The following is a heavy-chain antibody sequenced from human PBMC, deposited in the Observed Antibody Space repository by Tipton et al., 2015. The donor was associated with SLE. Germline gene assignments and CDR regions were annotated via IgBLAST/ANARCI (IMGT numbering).Heavy chain of an antibody. D-gene: IGHD6-13*01. CDR3: AGLQQLVGFDP. CDR1: GGSISSGSYY. V-gene: IGHV4-61*02. Sequence: TLSLTCTVSGGSISSGSYYWGWIRQPAGKGLEWIWRIYTSGSTNYNPSLKSRVTISVDTSKNQFSLKLSSVSAADTAVYYCAGLQQLVGFDPWGQGTLVTVSS. CDR2: IYTSGST. J-gene: IGHJ5*02.